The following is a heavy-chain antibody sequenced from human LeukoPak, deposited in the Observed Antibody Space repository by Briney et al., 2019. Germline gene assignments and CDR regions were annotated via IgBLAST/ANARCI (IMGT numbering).Heavy chain of an antibody. Sequence: ASVKVSCKASGYTFTRYGISWVRQAPGQGLEWMGWISAYNGDTNYAQKFQGWVTMTRDTSISTAYMELSRLRSDDTAVYYCARARYSSSLDYWGQGTLVTVSS. CDR1: GYTFTRYG. J-gene: IGHJ4*02. CDR2: ISAYNGDT. V-gene: IGHV1-18*01. CDR3: ARARYSSSLDY. D-gene: IGHD6-13*01.